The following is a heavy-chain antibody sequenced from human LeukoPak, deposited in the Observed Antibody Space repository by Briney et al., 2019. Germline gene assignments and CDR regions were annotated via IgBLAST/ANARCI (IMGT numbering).Heavy chain of an antibody. V-gene: IGHV1-18*01. J-gene: IGHJ6*03. CDR2: ISAYNGNT. Sequence: GASVKVSCKASGYTFTSYGISWVRQAPGQGLEWMGWISAYNGNTNYARKLQGRVTVTTDTSTSTAYMELRSLTSGDTAVYYCTSDRLDYCSSTSCYPYYYYYMDVWGKGTTVTVSS. D-gene: IGHD2-2*01. CDR3: TSDRLDYCSSTSCYPYYYYYMDV. CDR1: GYTFTSYG.